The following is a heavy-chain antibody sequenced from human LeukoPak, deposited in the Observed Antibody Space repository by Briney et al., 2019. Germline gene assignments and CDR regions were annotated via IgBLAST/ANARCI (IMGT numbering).Heavy chain of an antibody. CDR3: ATGAGGWFDP. J-gene: IGHJ5*02. V-gene: IGHV4-61*08. Sequence: KSSETLSLTCIVSGGSISNDDYYWSWIRQPPGKGLEWIGYIYYIGSTNYNPSLKSRVTISVETSKNQFSLKLNSVTAADTAVYYCATGAGGWFDPWGQGTLVTVSS. CDR2: IYYIGST. CDR1: GGSISNDDYY.